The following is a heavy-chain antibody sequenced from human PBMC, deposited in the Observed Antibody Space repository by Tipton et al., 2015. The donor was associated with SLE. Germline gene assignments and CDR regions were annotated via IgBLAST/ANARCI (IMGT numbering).Heavy chain of an antibody. CDR2: TYYSGST. Sequence: TLSLTCTVSGGSISSSNYYWGWIRQPPGKGLEWIGSTYYSGSTYYNPSLKSRVSISVDTSKNQFFLNLHSVTAADTAVYYCARGGASVLIRNCYFDYWGQGSLVTVSS. J-gene: IGHJ4*01. CDR3: ARGGASVLIRNCYFDY. CDR1: GGSISSSNYY. D-gene: IGHD2-8*01. V-gene: IGHV4-39*07.